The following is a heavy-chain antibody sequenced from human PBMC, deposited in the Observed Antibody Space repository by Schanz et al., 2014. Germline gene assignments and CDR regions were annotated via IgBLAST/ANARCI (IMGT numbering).Heavy chain of an antibody. CDR3: AKYRLLGYQLQEAVDI. CDR1: GFTFNNYG. D-gene: IGHD2-2*01. CDR2: IYYDGSDK. V-gene: IGHV3-33*03. J-gene: IGHJ3*02. Sequence: QAQLVESGGGVVQPGRSLRLSCAASGFTFNNYGMHWVRQAPGKGLEWVALIYYDGSDKYYADFVEGRFTISRDNSQNTVKHQMFSLMPEDTAVYYGAKYRLLGYQLQEAVDIWGQGTLVTVSS.